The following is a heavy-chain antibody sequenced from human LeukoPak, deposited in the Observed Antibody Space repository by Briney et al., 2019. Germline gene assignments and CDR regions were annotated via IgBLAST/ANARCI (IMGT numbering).Heavy chain of an antibody. CDR2: IYYGGNT. J-gene: IGHJ4*02. V-gene: IGHV4-39*01. CDR3: ASQIVGATREIYYFDY. CDR1: GGSISSSSYY. Sequence: SETLSLTCTVSGGSISSSSYYWGWIRQPPAKGLQWLGSIYYGGNTYYKPSLKSRVTISVDTSKNQFSLKLSSMTAAGTAVYYCASQIVGATREIYYFDYWGQGTLVTVSS. D-gene: IGHD1-26*01.